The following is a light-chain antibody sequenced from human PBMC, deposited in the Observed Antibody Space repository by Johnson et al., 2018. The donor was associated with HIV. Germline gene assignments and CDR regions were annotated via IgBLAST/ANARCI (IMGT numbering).Light chain of an antibody. Sequence: QSVLTQPPSVSAAPGQKVTISCSGTDSNIGNNYVSWYQQFPGTAPKLLIYDNNKRPSGIPDRFSGSKSGTSATLGITGLQTEDEADYYCETWDSSLSAYAFGTGTKVTVL. CDR1: DSNIGNNY. CDR2: DNN. V-gene: IGLV1-51*01. J-gene: IGLJ1*01. CDR3: ETWDSSLSAYA.